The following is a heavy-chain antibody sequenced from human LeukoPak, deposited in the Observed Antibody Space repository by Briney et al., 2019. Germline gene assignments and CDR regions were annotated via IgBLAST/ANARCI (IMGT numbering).Heavy chain of an antibody. J-gene: IGHJ3*02. CDR2: IYHSGST. CDR1: GGSISSYY. V-gene: IGHV4-38-2*02. CDR3: ARVGLPYYDLRAAFDI. D-gene: IGHD3-22*01. Sequence: SETLSLTCTVSGGSISSYYWGWIRQPPGKGLEWIGSIYHSGSTYYNPSLKSRVTISVDTSKNQFSLKLSSVTAADTAVYYCARVGLPYYDLRAAFDIWGQGTMVTVSS.